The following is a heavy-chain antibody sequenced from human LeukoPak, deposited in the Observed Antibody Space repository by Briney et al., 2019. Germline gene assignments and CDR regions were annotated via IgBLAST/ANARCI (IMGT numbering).Heavy chain of an antibody. CDR2: ISYDGSNK. CDR1: EFTFSSYG. Sequence: GGSLRLSCAASEFTFSSYGMHWVRQAPGKGLEWVAVISYDGSNKYYADSVKGRFTISRDNSKNTLYLQMNSLRDEDTAVYYCAKSGHNIGWNALTWFDSWGQGALVTVSS. J-gene: IGHJ5*01. D-gene: IGHD6-19*01. CDR3: AKSGHNIGWNALTWFDS. V-gene: IGHV3-30*18.